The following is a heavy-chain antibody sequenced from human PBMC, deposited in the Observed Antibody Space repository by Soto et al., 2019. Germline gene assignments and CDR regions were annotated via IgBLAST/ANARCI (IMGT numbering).Heavy chain of an antibody. J-gene: IGHJ5*02. CDR2: IDSSGEK. D-gene: IGHD6-13*01. V-gene: IGHV2-26*01. CDR3: ARRHLAVAASPWFDP. Sequence: QVTLKESGPVLVKPTETLTLRCTVSGLSITDSEMGVSWIRQPPGQPLEWLAHIDSSGEKSYRTCLKSRLAISKDPSKSQIVLTMTNMDPADTATYYCARRHLAVAASPWFDPWGQGIPVTVSS. CDR1: GLSITDSEMG.